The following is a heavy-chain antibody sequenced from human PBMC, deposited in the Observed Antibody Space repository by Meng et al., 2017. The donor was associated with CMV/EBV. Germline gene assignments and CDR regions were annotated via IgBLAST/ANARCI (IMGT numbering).Heavy chain of an antibody. J-gene: IGHJ6*02. CDR2: INHSGST. CDR1: GFTFSDYY. Sequence: ESLKISCAASGFTFSDYYMSWIRQAPGKGLEWIGEINHSGSTNYNPSLKSRVTITVDTSKNQFSLRLSSVTAADTAVDYSARLRIPAHRVQYGLDAWGQGTTVTVSS. CDR3: ARLRIPAHRVQYGLDA. D-gene: IGHD6-6*01. V-gene: IGHV4-34*08.